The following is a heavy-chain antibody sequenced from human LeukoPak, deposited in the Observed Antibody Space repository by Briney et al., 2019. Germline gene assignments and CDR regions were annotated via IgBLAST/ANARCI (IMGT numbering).Heavy chain of an antibody. Sequence: SETLSLTCTVSGGSISSSSFYWGWIRQPPGKGLEWIGSIYYSGSTYYNPSLKSRVTISVDTSKNQFSLKLSSVTAADTAMYYYARHVPYTSSWKTFDYWGQGTLVTVSS. CDR3: ARHVPYTSSWKTFDY. J-gene: IGHJ4*02. CDR1: GGSISSSSFY. CDR2: IYYSGST. D-gene: IGHD6-13*01. V-gene: IGHV4-39*01.